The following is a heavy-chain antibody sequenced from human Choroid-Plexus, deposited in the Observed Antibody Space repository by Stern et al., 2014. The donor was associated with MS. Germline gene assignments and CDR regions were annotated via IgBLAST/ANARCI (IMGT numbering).Heavy chain of an antibody. CDR2: VSYDGSNK. Sequence: VQLAESGGGVVQPGRPLRLSCVASGFTFGSCAMHWVRQAPGKGLARVAGVSYDGSNKYYSDSVKGRFTISRDNSQNTLYMQMSSLRPEDTAVYYCAKDRQYLTYFFDHWGQGSLVTVSS. CDR1: GFTFGSCA. D-gene: IGHD2/OR15-2a*01. CDR3: AKDRQYLTYFFDH. J-gene: IGHJ5*02. V-gene: IGHV3-30*18.